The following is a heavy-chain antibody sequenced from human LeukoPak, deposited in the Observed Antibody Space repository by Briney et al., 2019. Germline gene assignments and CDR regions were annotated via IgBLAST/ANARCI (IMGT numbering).Heavy chain of an antibody. CDR2: ISYDGSNI. CDR3: AKRAAAGRADY. Sequence: PGGSLRLSCAASGFTFSHYAMHWVRQAPGKGLEWVALISYDGSNIQYADTVKGRFTISRDNSKNTLYLQMNSLRAEDTAVYYCAKRAAAGRADYWGQGTLVTVSS. D-gene: IGHD6-13*01. J-gene: IGHJ4*02. V-gene: IGHV3-30*04. CDR1: GFTFSHYA.